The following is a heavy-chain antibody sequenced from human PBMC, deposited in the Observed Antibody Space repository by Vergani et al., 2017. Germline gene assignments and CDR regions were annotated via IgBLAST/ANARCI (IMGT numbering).Heavy chain of an antibody. Sequence: QVQLQESGPGVVKPSQTLSLTCAVSGGSISSGDHCWTWIRQRPGKGLEWIGRVSVSGSTDSNASLRSRVTMSIDTSTNQFSLKLTSVTAADTAIYYCARGTPIIDYWGQGSLVTVSS. CDR2: VSVSGST. D-gene: IGHD5-24*01. CDR3: ARGTPIIDY. CDR1: GGSISSGDHC. V-gene: IGHV4-31*11. J-gene: IGHJ4*02.